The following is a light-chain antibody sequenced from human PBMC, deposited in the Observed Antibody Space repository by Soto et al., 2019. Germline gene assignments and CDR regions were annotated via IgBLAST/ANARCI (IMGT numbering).Light chain of an antibody. Sequence: DIVMTQSPLSLPVTPGEPASISCRSSQSLLHSNGYNYLDWYLQKPGQSPQLLIYLGSNRASGVPDRFSGSGSGTDFTLKISRVEAEDVGVYYCMQALQTTYTFGQGTKVDIX. CDR3: MQALQTTYT. V-gene: IGKV2-28*01. J-gene: IGKJ2*01. CDR2: LGS. CDR1: QSLLHSNGYNY.